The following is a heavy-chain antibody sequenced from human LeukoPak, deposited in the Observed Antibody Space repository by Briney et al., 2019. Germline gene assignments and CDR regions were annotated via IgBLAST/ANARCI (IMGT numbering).Heavy chain of an antibody. CDR3: ARTTLYDYVWGSYRYSEGNWFDP. J-gene: IGHJ5*02. V-gene: IGHV1-2*02. D-gene: IGHD3-16*02. Sequence: ASVKVSCKASGYTFTGYYMHWVRQAPGQGLEWMGWINPNSGGTNYAQKFQGRVTVTRDTSISTAYMELSRLRSDDTAVYYCARTTLYDYVWGSYRYSEGNWFDPWGQGTLVTVSS. CDR2: INPNSGGT. CDR1: GYTFTGYY.